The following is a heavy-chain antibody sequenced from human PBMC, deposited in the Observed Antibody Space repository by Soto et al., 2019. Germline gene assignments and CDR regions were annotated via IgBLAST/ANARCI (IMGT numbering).Heavy chain of an antibody. Sequence: QVQLVESGGGVGQPGRSLRLSCVPSGFTFSSYAMHWVRQAPGKGLEWVAIISYDGTNKYYADSVRGRFTISRDNSKNTLYLQMNSLRVEDTALYYCVKDRGRYCSGGTCYLFDSWGQGALVTVSS. CDR2: ISYDGTNK. CDR1: GFTFSSYA. CDR3: VKDRGRYCSGGTCYLFDS. V-gene: IGHV3-30*04. D-gene: IGHD2-15*01. J-gene: IGHJ4*02.